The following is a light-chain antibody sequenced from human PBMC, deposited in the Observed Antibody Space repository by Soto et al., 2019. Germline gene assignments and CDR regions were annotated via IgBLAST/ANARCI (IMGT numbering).Light chain of an antibody. CDR3: SSYAGSNTVL. CDR1: SSDVGGYNY. V-gene: IGLV2-8*01. J-gene: IGLJ2*01. CDR2: EVN. Sequence: QSVLTRPPPASGSPGQSVTISCTGTSSDVGGYNYVSWYQQHPGKAPKLMIYEVNKRPSGVPDRFSGSKSGNTASLTVSGLQAEDEADYYCSSYAGSNTVLFGGGTKVTVL.